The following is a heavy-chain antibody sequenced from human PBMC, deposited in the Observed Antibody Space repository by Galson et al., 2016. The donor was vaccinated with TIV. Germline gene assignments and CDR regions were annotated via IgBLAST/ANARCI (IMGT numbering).Heavy chain of an antibody. CDR1: GYTFSAYY. D-gene: IGHD4-17*01. J-gene: IGHJ4*02. Sequence: SCKASGYTFSAYYMHWVRQAPGQGLEWMGWISPNSGDTNYPQKFQGRVTMTRDTSITTAYMELTTLTSDDTAVYYCARFVYGDCVDYWGQGTLVTVSS. CDR3: ARFVYGDCVDY. V-gene: IGHV1-2*02. CDR2: ISPNSGDT.